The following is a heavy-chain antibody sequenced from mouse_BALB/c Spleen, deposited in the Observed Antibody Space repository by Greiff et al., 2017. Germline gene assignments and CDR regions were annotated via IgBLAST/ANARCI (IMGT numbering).Heavy chain of an antibody. Sequence: LQESGPQLVRPGASVKISCKASGYSFTSYWMHWVKQRPGQGLEWIGMIDPSDSETRLNQKFKDKATLTVDKSSSTAYMQLSSPTSEDSAVYYCARRFITTVVYFDYWGQGTTLTVSS. CDR1: GYSFTSYW. D-gene: IGHD1-1*01. CDR3: ARRFITTVVYFDY. V-gene: IGHV1S126*01. CDR2: IDPSDSET. J-gene: IGHJ2*01.